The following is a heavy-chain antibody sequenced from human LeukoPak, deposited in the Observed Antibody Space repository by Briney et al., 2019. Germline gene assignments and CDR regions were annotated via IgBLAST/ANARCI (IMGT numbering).Heavy chain of an antibody. V-gene: IGHV3-7*01. CDR1: GFTFSAYW. J-gene: IGHJ4*02. Sequence: GGSLRLSCAASGFTFSAYWMTWVRQAPGKGLAWVANIIEDGNLKYYVDSVKGRFTISRDNTKNSLYLQMKSLGADDTAVYYCARVGKNGWDFDHWGQGTLVTVSP. CDR3: ARVGKNGWDFDH. CDR2: IIEDGNLK. D-gene: IGHD6-19*01.